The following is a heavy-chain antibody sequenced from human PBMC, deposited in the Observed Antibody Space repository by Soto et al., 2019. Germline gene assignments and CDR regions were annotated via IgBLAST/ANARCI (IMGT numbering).Heavy chain of an antibody. CDR3: ARDFCSSTSCYSPSTYYYGMDV. CDR2: IIPIFGTA. CDR1: GGTFSSYA. D-gene: IGHD2-2*01. Sequence: SVKVSCKASGGTFSSYAISWVRQAPGQGLEWMGGIIPIFGTANYAQKFQGRVTITADESTSTAYMELSSLRSEDTAVYYCARDFCSSTSCYSPSTYYYGMDVWGQGTTVTVSS. V-gene: IGHV1-69*13. J-gene: IGHJ6*02.